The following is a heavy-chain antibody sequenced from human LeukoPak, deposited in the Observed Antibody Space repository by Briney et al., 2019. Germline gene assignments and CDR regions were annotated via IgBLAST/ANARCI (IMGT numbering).Heavy chain of an antibody. V-gene: IGHV4-34*01. CDR1: GGSFSGYY. CDR3: ARRRSGIAVAGARYFDL. D-gene: IGHD6-19*01. J-gene: IGHJ2*01. CDR2: INHSGST. Sequence: SETLSLTCAVYGGSFSGYYWSWIRQPPGKGLEWIGEINHSGSTNYNPSLKSRVTISVDASKNQFSLKLSSVTAADTAVYYCARRRSGIAVAGARYFDLWGRGTLVTVSS.